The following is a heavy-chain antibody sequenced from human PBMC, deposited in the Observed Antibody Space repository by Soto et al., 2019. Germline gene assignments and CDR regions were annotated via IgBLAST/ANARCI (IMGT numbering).Heavy chain of an antibody. Sequence: EVQVVESGGGLVQPGGSLRLSCSFTFSMYSMSWVRQAPGKGLEWVASISSGGSYIKYADSVKGRFTISRDNAKNPVSLQMNSLRVDDTAVYFCTRDQGGSYDSWFDPWGQGTLVTVSS. CDR3: TRDQGGSYDSWFDP. CDR2: ISSGGSYI. V-gene: IGHV3-21*01. D-gene: IGHD1-26*01. CDR1: FTFSMYS. J-gene: IGHJ5*02.